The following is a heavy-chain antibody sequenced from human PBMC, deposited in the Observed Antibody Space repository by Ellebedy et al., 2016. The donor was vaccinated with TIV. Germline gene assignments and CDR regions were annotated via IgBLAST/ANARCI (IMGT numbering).Heavy chain of an antibody. Sequence: GESLKISCKGSGSSFTSYWIGWVRQMPGKGLEWMGIIYPGDSDTRYSPSFQGQVTISADKSISTAYLQWSSLKASDTAMYYCARRITMVRGVIRETYAFDIWGQGTMVTVSS. CDR2: IYPGDSDT. V-gene: IGHV5-51*01. CDR1: GSSFTSYW. D-gene: IGHD3-10*01. CDR3: ARRITMVRGVIRETYAFDI. J-gene: IGHJ3*02.